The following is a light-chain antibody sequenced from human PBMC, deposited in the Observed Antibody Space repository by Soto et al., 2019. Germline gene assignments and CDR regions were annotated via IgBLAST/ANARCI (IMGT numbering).Light chain of an antibody. CDR2: EVA. V-gene: IGLV2-14*01. J-gene: IGLJ1*01. Sequence: QSALTQPASVSGSPGQSVTISCTGTNSDIGFYNFFPWYQNHPVEAPRLIIYEVAKRPSGVSSRFSGSKSGNTASLTISGLQAEDEADYHCSSYTSSSPLYVFGTGTKVTVL. CDR1: NSDIGFYNF. CDR3: SSYTSSSPLYV.